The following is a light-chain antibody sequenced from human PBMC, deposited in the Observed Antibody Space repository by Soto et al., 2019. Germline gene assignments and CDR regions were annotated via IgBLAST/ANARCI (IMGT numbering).Light chain of an antibody. V-gene: IGLV2-14*03. CDR2: DVA. CDR1: SSDVGGSNF. J-gene: IGLJ1*01. Sequence: QSALTQPASVSDSPGQSITISCTGTSSDVGGSNFVSWYQQHPGKPPKLIIYDVANRPSGVSNRFSGSKSGSTASLIISRLQTEDEADYYCVSYTSSTTYVFGTRTKVTVL. CDR3: VSYTSSTTYV.